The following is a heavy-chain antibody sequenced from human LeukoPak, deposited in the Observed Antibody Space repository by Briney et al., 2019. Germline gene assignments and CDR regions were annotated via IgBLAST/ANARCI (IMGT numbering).Heavy chain of an antibody. Sequence: PSETLSLTCTVSGGSISSYYWGWFRQPPGKGLEWIGSIYHSGSTYYNPSLKSRVTISVDTSKNQFSLKLSSVTAADTAVYYCARAGDYVESILNWFDPWGQGTLVTVSS. J-gene: IGHJ5*02. CDR2: IYHSGST. CDR1: GGSISSYY. V-gene: IGHV4-38-2*02. D-gene: IGHD4-17*01. CDR3: ARAGDYVESILNWFDP.